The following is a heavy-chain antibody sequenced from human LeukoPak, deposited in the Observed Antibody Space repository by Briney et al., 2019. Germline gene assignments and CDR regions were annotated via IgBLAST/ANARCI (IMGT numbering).Heavy chain of an antibody. Sequence: PGGSLRLSCAASGLTFSDYYMCWIRQAPVKGLEWVSVISTSASTINYADSVKGRFTISRDNSKNTVYLQMNSLRAEDTAVYYCAREGTTTSFDYWGQGTLVTVSS. CDR2: ISTSASTI. CDR3: AREGTTTSFDY. J-gene: IGHJ4*02. CDR1: GLTFSDYY. D-gene: IGHD1-26*01. V-gene: IGHV3-11*01.